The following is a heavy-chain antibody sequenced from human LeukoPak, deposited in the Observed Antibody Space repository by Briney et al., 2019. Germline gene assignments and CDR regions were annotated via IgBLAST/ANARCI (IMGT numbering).Heavy chain of an antibody. CDR2: INHSGST. CDR1: GGSFIGYY. J-gene: IGHJ5*02. CDR3: ARYYYDSSGYYLFDP. D-gene: IGHD3-22*01. Sequence: SETLSLTCAVYGGSFIGYYWSWIRQPPGKGLEWIGEINHSGSTNYNPSLKSRVTISVDTSKNQFSLKLSSVTAADTAVYYCARYYYDSSGYYLFDPWGQGTLVTVSS. V-gene: IGHV4-34*01.